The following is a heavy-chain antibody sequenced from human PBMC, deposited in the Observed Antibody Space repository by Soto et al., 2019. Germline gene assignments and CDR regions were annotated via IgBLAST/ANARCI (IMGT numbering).Heavy chain of an antibody. CDR3: ARDLNYYGSGSSKNYYYYGMDV. D-gene: IGHD3-10*01. CDR1: GGTFSSYA. CDR2: IIPIFGTA. V-gene: IGHV1-69*13. J-gene: IGHJ6*02. Sequence: ASVKVSCKASGGTFSSYAISWVRQAPGQGLEWMGGIIPIFGTANYAQKFQGRVTITADESTSTAYMELRSLRSDDTAVYYCARDLNYYGSGSSKNYYYYGMDVWGQGTTVTVSS.